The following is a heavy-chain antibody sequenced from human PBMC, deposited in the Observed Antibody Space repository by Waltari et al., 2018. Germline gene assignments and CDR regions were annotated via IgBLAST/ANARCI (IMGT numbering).Heavy chain of an antibody. CDR3: ARHAYWGVGQHAPPSGFDP. CDR1: GDSVSSNSAA. J-gene: IGHJ5*02. CDR2: TYSRSKWYN. D-gene: IGHD2-8*02. Sequence: QVQLQQSGPGLVKPSQTLSLTCAISGDSVSSNSAAWNWIRQSPSRGLEWLGRTYSRSKWYNDYAVSVKSRITINPDTSKNQFSLQLNSVTPEDTAVYYCARHAYWGVGQHAPPSGFDPWGQGTLVTVSS. V-gene: IGHV6-1*01.